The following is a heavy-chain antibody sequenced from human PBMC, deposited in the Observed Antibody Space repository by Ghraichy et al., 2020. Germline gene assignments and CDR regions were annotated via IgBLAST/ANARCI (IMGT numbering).Heavy chain of an antibody. D-gene: IGHD3-22*01. V-gene: IGHV3-23*01. J-gene: IGHJ3*02. CDR1: GFTFSSYA. Sequence: GGSLRLSCAASGFTFSSYAMSWVRQAPGKGLEWVSAISASGESTFYADSVKGRFTISRDNSKNTLYLQMNSLRAEDTAVYYCAKNMIIVVITRGAFDIWGQRTMVTVS. CDR2: ISASGEST. CDR3: AKNMIIVVITRGAFDI.